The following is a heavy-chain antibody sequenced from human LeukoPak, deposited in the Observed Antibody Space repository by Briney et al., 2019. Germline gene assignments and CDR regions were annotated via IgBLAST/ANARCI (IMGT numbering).Heavy chain of an antibody. CDR2: IRYTGST. CDR3: ARAVTGTSLVDF. D-gene: IGHD6-19*01. CDR1: GGSIGGDH. V-gene: IGHV4-59*08. Sequence: PSETLSLTCTISGGSIGGDHCSWIRQAPGEGLEWIGYIRYTGSTSYNPSLRSRVTISLNTPENQFSLRLTSVTAADTAVYYCARAVTGTSLVDFWGQGTLVAVSS. J-gene: IGHJ4*02.